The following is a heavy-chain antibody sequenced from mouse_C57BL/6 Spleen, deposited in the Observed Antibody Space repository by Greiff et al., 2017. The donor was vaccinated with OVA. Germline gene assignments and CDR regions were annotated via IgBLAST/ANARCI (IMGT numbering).Heavy chain of an antibody. Sequence: VKLKESGPGLVAPSQSLSITCTVSGFSLTSYGVDWVRQPPGKGLEWLGVIWGGGSTNYNSALMSRLSISKDNSKSQVFLKMNSLQTDDTAMDYCAKHADDYPFAYWGQGTLVTVSA. CDR1: GFSLTSYG. D-gene: IGHD2-4*01. V-gene: IGHV2-9*01. CDR3: AKHADDYPFAY. CDR2: IWGGGST. J-gene: IGHJ3*01.